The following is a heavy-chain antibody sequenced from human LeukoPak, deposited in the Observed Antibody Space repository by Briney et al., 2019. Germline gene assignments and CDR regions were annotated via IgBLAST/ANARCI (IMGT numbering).Heavy chain of an antibody. D-gene: IGHD1-26*01. V-gene: IGHV3-7*01. CDR2: IKQDGSEK. CDR1: GFTFSSYW. CDR3: AKDREYSGSYGNLDY. J-gene: IGHJ4*02. Sequence: GGSLRLSCAASGFTFSSYWMSWVRQAPGKGLEWVANIKQDGSEKYYVDSVKGRFTISRDNAKDSLYLQMNSLRAEDTAVYYCAKDREYSGSYGNLDYWGQGTLVTVSS.